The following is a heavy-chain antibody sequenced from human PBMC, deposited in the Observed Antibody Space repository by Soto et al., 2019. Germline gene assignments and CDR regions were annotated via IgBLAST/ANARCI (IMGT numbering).Heavy chain of an antibody. D-gene: IGHD2-15*01. CDR3: ARTPSGVVGAPRINWFDP. J-gene: IGHJ5*02. CDR2: IIPILGNT. Sequence: GAAVKFYCKASAGTFSTYTIRWVRPAPGQGHEWMGRIIPILGNTGYAQKFQGRVTMTRNTSISTAYMELSSLRSEDTAVYYFARTPSGVVGAPRINWFDPWGQGTRVTVSS. V-gene: IGHV1-8*02. CDR1: AGTFSTYT.